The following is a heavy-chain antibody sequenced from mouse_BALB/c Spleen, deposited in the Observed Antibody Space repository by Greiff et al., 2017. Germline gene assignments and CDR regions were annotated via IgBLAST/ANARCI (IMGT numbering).Heavy chain of an antibody. Sequence: VQLKQSGAELVRPGALVKLSCKASGFNIKDYYMHWVKQRPEQGLEWIGWIDPENGNTIYDPKFQGKASITADTSSNTAYLQLSSLTSEDTAVYYCARGTTVVPFAYWGQGTLVTVSA. CDR2: IDPENGNT. V-gene: IGHV14-1*02. CDR3: ARGTTVVPFAY. CDR1: GFNIKDYY. J-gene: IGHJ3*01. D-gene: IGHD1-1*01.